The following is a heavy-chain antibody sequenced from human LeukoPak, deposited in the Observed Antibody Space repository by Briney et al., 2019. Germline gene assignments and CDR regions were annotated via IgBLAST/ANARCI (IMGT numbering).Heavy chain of an antibody. CDR2: ISYDGSNK. CDR1: GFTFSSYA. Sequence: GGSLRLSCAASGFTFSSYAMHWVRQAPGKGLEWVAVISYDGSNKYYADSVEGRFTISRDNSKNTLYLQMNSLRAEDTAVYYCARGKGRDSGAFDIWGQGTMVTVSS. J-gene: IGHJ3*02. D-gene: IGHD2-15*01. V-gene: IGHV3-30-3*01. CDR3: ARGKGRDSGAFDI.